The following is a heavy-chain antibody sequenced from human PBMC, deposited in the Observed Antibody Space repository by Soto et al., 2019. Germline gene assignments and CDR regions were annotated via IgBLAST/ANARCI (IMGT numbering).Heavy chain of an antibody. Sequence: SETLSLTCTVSGGSISSGDYYWSWIRQPPGKGLEWIGYIYYSGSTYYNPSLKSRVTISVDTSKNQFSLKLSSVAAADTAVYYCARGRFTLTYYYDSSGYYSIDYWGQGTLVTVSS. CDR1: GGSISSGDYY. CDR3: ARGRFTLTYYYDSSGYYSIDY. CDR2: IYYSGST. J-gene: IGHJ4*02. V-gene: IGHV4-30-4*01. D-gene: IGHD3-22*01.